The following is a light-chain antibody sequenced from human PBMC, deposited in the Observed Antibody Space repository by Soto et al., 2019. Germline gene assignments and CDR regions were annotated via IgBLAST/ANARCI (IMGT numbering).Light chain of an antibody. CDR1: QSVSSNY. J-gene: IGKJ1*01. CDR3: QHRYNWLIA. Sequence: DIVLTQSPGTLSLSPGERATLSCRASQSVSSNYLAWYQQKPGQAPRLLIYGASTRATGVPDRFSGSGSGTDFTLTISSIEPEDFAVYYCQHRYNWLIAFGQGNKVDIK. CDR2: GAS. V-gene: IGKV3D-20*02.